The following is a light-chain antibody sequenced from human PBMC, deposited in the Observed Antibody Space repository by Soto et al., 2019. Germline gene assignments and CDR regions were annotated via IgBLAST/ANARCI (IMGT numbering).Light chain of an antibody. CDR1: QSISSW. Sequence: DIQMTQSLSTLSASVGDRVTITCRASQSISSWLAWYQQKPAKDPKRLIYKASSLESGVPSRFSGSGSGTEFSLTIISLQPEDFSTDYCQQLNSYPLPFGGGTKVDIK. J-gene: IGKJ4*01. CDR3: QQLNSYPLP. CDR2: KAS. V-gene: IGKV1-5*03.